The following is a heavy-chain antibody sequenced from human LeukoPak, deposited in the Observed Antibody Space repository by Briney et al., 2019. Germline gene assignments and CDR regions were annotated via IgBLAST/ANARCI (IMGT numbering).Heavy chain of an antibody. V-gene: IGHV3-30*03. D-gene: IGHD3-3*01. Sequence: GGSLRLSCAASGFIFSSYGMHWVRQAPGKGLEWVAVISYDGSNKNYAESVKGRFTISRDNSKNTLYLQMNSLRAEDTAVYYCAAGYDFWSGRFDYWGQGTLVTVSS. J-gene: IGHJ4*02. CDR2: ISYDGSNK. CDR3: AAGYDFWSGRFDY. CDR1: GFIFSSYG.